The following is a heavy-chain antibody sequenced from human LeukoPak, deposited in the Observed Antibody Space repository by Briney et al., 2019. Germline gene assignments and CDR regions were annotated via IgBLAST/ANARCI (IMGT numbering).Heavy chain of an antibody. J-gene: IGHJ4*02. CDR2: IRYDGNNK. CDR1: GFLFRTYG. Sequence: GGSLRLSCAASGFLFRTYGMNWVRQPPGKGLEWVALIRYDGNNKYYADSVKGRFTISRDNSKNTLYLQMNSLRAEDTAVYYCARDLMVRGGKTPRYFDYWGQGTLVTVSS. V-gene: IGHV3-30*02. CDR3: ARDLMVRGGKTPRYFDY. D-gene: IGHD3-10*01.